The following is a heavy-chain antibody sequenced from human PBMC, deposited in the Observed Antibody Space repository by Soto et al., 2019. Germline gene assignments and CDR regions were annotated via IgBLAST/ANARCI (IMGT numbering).Heavy chain of an antibody. CDR2: IYYSGST. D-gene: IGHD6-13*01. J-gene: IGHJ5*02. Sequence: PSETLSLTCTVSGGSISSYYWSWIRQPPGKGLEWIGYIYYSGSTNYNPSLKSRVTISVDTSKNQFSLKLSSVTAADTAVYYCARAAAAGPPVSWFDPWGQGTLVTVSS. V-gene: IGHV4-59*01. CDR3: ARAAAAGPPVSWFDP. CDR1: GGSISSYY.